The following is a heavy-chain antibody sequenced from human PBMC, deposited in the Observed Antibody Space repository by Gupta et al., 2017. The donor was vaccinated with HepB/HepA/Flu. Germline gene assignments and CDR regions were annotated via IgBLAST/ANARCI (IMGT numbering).Heavy chain of an antibody. Sequence: EVQLLQSGGGLVQPAGTVTISCAASGFNFYNYAMSWVRQAPGKGLEWVSTITDSGDDTYYADSGEGRFTIARDNSRNTLSLRMSSLRAEDKAIYYCAKPAEWGTGTHDCYLPSWGRGTLVPVS. CDR2: ITDSGDDT. CDR3: AKPAEWGTGTHDCYLPS. D-gene: IGHD2-21*01. CDR1: GFNFYNYA. V-gene: IGHV3-23*01. J-gene: IGHJ5*02.